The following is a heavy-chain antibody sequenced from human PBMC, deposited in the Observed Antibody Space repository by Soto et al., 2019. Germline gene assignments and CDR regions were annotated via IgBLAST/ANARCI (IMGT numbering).Heavy chain of an antibody. CDR2: IYRTGST. V-gene: IGHV4-4*02. CDR1: GGSFTSNNW. J-gene: IGHJ4*02. D-gene: IGHD1-7*01. CDR3: ASRDPGTSVDY. Sequence: QVQLQESGPGLVKPSGTLSLTCAVSGGSFTSNNWWTWVRQPPGQGLVWIGEIYRTGSTNYNPSLKSRVTISLDKSENQFSLKVPSPTAAYTAVYSCASRDPGTSVDYWGQGTLITVSS.